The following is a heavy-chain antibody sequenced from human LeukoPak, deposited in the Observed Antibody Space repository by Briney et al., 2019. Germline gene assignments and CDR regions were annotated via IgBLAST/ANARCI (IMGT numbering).Heavy chain of an antibody. Sequence: SETLSLTCTVSGGSISSYYWSWIRQPAGKGLEWIGRIYTSGSTNYNASLKSRVSMSVDTSKNQFSLKLSSVTAADTAVFYCARENSGSYREFNYWGQGTLVTVSS. D-gene: IGHD1-26*01. V-gene: IGHV4-4*07. CDR1: GGSISSYY. J-gene: IGHJ4*02. CDR3: ARENSGSYREFNY. CDR2: IYTSGST.